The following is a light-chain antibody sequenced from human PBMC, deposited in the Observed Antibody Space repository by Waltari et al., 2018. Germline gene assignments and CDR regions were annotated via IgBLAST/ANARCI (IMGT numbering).Light chain of an antibody. CDR1: QSVLHSSKNENS. V-gene: IGKV4-1*01. CDR3: QQYYDTPFT. CDR2: WAS. Sequence: DIVMTQSPDSLAVSLGERATINCKSSQSVLHSSKNENSLAGYQQKPGQPPKLLIYWASTRESGVPDRFSGSGSGTDFTLTISSLQAEDVAVYYCQQYYDTPFTFGPGTKVDIK. J-gene: IGKJ3*01.